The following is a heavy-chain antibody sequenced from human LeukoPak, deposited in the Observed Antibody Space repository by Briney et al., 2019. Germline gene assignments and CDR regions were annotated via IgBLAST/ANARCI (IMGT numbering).Heavy chain of an antibody. J-gene: IGHJ4*02. D-gene: IGHD1/OR15-1a*01. Sequence: PGASLTLSCAASGFTFSGSWMSWVRQAPGKGLEWVATIKGDGSGKFYVDSVKGRFAISRDDAKSSLFLQMDSLRSEDTAVYYCTKNTHDYWGQGTLVTVSS. CDR3: TKNTHDY. CDR1: GFTFSGSW. CDR2: IKGDGSGK. V-gene: IGHV3-7*01.